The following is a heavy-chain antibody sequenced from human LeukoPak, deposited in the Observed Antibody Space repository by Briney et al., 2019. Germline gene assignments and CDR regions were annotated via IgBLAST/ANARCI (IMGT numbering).Heavy chain of an antibody. Sequence: SVKVSCKPSGGTLSRYAISWVRQAPGQGLEWMGGIIPIFVTANYAQKFQGRVTITADESTSTAYMELSSLRSEHTAVYYCASQRGYSYGGGVSYYFDYWGQGTLVTVSS. J-gene: IGHJ4*02. CDR3: ASQRGYSYGGGVSYYFDY. CDR1: GGTLSRYA. CDR2: IIPIFVTA. V-gene: IGHV1-69*01. D-gene: IGHD5-18*01.